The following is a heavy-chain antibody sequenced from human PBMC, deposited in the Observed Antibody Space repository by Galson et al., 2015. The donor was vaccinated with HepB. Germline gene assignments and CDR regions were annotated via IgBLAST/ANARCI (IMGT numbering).Heavy chain of an antibody. D-gene: IGHD2-21*01. CDR3: AAGRYCGGNCYSSDAFDI. CDR1: GFTFSSSA. Sequence: SVKVSCKASGFTFSSSAVQWVRQTRGQRLEWIGWIVVGSGDTNSAQKFQERVTITRDMSTSTAYMELSSLRSEDTAVYYCAAGRYCGGNCYSSDAFDIWGQGTMVTVSS. V-gene: IGHV1-58*01. CDR2: IVVGSGDT. J-gene: IGHJ3*02.